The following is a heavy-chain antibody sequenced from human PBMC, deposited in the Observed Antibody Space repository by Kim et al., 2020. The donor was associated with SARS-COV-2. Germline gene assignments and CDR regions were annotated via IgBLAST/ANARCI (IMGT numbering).Heavy chain of an antibody. J-gene: IGHJ6*01. D-gene: IGHD3-3*01. Sequence: GGSLRLSCAASGFTFSSYGMHWVRQAPGKGLEWVAVISYDGSNKYYADSVKGRFTISRDNSKNTLYLQMNSLRAEDTAVYYCAKDQRRGVLRFLEWLPPIPTGMDVRGQGSTVTVSS. CDR1: GFTFSSYG. CDR3: AKDQRRGVLRFLEWLPPIPTGMDV. V-gene: IGHV3-30*18. CDR2: ISYDGSNK.